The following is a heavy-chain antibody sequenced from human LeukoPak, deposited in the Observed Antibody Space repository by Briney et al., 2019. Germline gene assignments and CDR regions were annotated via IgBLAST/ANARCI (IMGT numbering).Heavy chain of an antibody. D-gene: IGHD3-22*01. CDR1: GFTFSTYN. Sequence: GSLRLSCAASGFTFSTYNMNWVRQAPGKGLEWVAVISYDGTNKYYADSVKGRFTISRDNSKNTLYLQMNSLRAEDTAVYYCARDDSSGYYLPRGYYFDYWGQGTLVTVSS. J-gene: IGHJ4*02. V-gene: IGHV3-30*03. CDR3: ARDDSSGYYLPRGYYFDY. CDR2: ISYDGTNK.